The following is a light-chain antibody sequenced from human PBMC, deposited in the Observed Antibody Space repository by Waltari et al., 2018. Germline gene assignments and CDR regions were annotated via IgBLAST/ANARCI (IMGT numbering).Light chain of an antibody. CDR3: SSKSTSSTLVV. CDR2: EVS. V-gene: IGLV2-14*01. Sequence: QPASVSGSPGQSITISCTGTSSDVGAYNYVSWYQQHPGEAPKIMIYEVSNRYPGVSNRFSGSKSGNTASLTISGLQAEDEADYYCSSKSTSSTLVVFGGGTKLTVL. J-gene: IGLJ2*01. CDR1: SSDVGAYNY.